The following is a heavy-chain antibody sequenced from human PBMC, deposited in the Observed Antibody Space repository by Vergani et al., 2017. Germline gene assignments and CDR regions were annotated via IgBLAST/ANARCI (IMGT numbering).Heavy chain of an antibody. V-gene: IGHV1-69-2*01. J-gene: IGHJ6*04. CDR1: GYTFTDHY. CDR3: ATPQTVTTGGMEV. CDR2: VDPEDGET. Sequence: VQLVQSGAEVKKPGATMKISCKVSGYTFTDHYMHWVKQAPGKGLEWMGLVDPEDGETIYAEKFKGRVTIAADTSTDTAHLELRSLRSEDTAVYYCATPQTVTTGGMEVWGKGTTVIVSS. D-gene: IGHD4-17*01.